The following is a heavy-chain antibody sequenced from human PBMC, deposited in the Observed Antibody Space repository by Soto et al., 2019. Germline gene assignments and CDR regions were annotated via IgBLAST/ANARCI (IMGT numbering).Heavy chain of an antibody. CDR2: ISAXNGNT. CDR3: AREAPTSLN. Sequence: XSVKVSCKASGCTFTRYGISWVRQAPGQGLEWMXWISAXNGNTNYAQKXXGRVTTTXXKSKSTAYLELRSMRSDDTAVYYCAREAPTSLNWGQGTLVTVSS. J-gene: IGHJ4*02. V-gene: IGHV1-18*01. CDR1: GCTFTRYG. D-gene: IGHD2-2*01.